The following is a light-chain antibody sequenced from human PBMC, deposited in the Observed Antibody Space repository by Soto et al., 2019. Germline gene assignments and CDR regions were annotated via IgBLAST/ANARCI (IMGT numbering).Light chain of an antibody. CDR1: QTINNY. V-gene: IGKV1-39*01. CDR2: GVS. J-gene: IGKJ4*01. Sequence: DIQMTQSPSSLSASVGDTVSITCRASQTINNYLNWYQHKAGKTPKLLIYGVSRLQSGVPSRFSGSGSGTDFTLTITGLQPEDFATYSCQQSYTSPLLSFGGRTEVEFK. CDR3: QQSYTSPLLS.